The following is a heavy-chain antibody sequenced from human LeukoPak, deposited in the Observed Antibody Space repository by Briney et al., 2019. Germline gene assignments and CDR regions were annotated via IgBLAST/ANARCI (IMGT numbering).Heavy chain of an antibody. CDR2: MYYSGST. CDR1: GASMSGNY. J-gene: IGHJ3*02. V-gene: IGHV4-59*01. CDR3: ARDGGSIAVAGTPYAFDI. Sequence: SETLSLTCSVSGASMSGNYWSWIRQPPGKGLEWIGYMYYSGSTNYNPSLKSRVTISVDTSKNQFSLKLSSVTAADTAVYYCARDGGSIAVAGTPYAFDIWGQGTMVTVSS. D-gene: IGHD6-19*01.